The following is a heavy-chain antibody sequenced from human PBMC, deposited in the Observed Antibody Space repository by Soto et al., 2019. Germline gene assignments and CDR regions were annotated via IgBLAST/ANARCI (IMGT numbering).Heavy chain of an antibody. CDR3: TRGRYGDY. J-gene: IGHJ4*02. V-gene: IGHV1-18*01. CDR1: GYTFTSYG. CDR2: ISAHNGNT. D-gene: IGHD1-1*01. Sequence: QVHLVQSGAEVKKPGASVKVSCKASGYTFTSYGITWVRQAPGQGLEWMGWISAHNGNTDYAQKLQDRVIVTRDTSTSTAYMELRSQRSDDTDVYYCTRGRYGDYWGQGALVTVSS.